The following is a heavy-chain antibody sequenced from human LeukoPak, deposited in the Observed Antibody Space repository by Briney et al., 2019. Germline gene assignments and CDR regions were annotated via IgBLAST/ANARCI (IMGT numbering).Heavy chain of an antibody. CDR1: GFTFSSYG. Sequence: GGSLRLSCAASGFTFSSYGMHWVRQASGKGLEWVGRIRSKANSYATAYAASVKGRFTISRDDSKNTAYLQMNTLKTEDTAVYYCTRGWDSSGWYDDAFDIWGQGTMVTVSS. J-gene: IGHJ3*02. CDR2: IRSKANSYAT. D-gene: IGHD6-19*01. V-gene: IGHV3-73*01. CDR3: TRGWDSSGWYDDAFDI.